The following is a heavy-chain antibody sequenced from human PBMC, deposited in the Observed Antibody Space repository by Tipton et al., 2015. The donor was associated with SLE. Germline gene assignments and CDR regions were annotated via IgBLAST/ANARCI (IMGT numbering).Heavy chain of an antibody. CDR3: ARDSGAIDY. Sequence: SLRLSCAVSGDSITKMNWWSWVRQPPGKGLEWIGEIYHSGSTHYNPSLKSRVTMSMDKSKNHFSLKLTSVTAADTGIYYCARDSGAIDYWGQGTLVTVSS. CDR1: GDSITKMNW. CDR2: IYHSGST. D-gene: IGHD3-10*01. J-gene: IGHJ4*02. V-gene: IGHV4-4*02.